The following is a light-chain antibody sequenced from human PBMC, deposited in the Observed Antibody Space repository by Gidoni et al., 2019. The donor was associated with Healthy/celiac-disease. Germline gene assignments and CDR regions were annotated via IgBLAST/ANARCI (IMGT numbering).Light chain of an antibody. J-gene: IGKJ1*01. Sequence: DIQMTQSPSSLSASVGDRVTITCRASQSISSYLNWYQQKPGKAPKRLIYAASSLQSGVPSRFSGSGSGTDFTLTISRLQPEDFATYYCQQSYSTPPGTFGQGTKVEIK. V-gene: IGKV1-39*01. CDR3: QQSYSTPPGT. CDR1: QSISSY. CDR2: AAS.